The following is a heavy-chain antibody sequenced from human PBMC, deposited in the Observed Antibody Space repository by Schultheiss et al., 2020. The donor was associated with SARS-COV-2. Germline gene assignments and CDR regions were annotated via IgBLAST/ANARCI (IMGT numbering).Heavy chain of an antibody. V-gene: IGHV4-59*08. Sequence: GSLRLSCAASGFTFNSFGMHWVRQAPGKGLEWIGYIYYSGSTYYNPSLKSRVTISVDTSKNQFSLKLSSVTAADTAVYYCARRGAAAGTMVYYFDYWGQGTLVTVSS. D-gene: IGHD6-13*01. J-gene: IGHJ4*02. CDR1: GFTFNSFG. CDR2: IYYSGST. CDR3: ARRGAAAGTMVYYFDY.